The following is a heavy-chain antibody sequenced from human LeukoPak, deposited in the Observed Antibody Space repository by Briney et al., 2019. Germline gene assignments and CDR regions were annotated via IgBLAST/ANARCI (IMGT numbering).Heavy chain of an antibody. D-gene: IGHD5-24*01. J-gene: IGHJ4*02. V-gene: IGHV4-30-4*08. CDR2: IYYSGST. Sequence: SETLALTCTVSGGSISSADYYWSWSRQPPGKGLEWIGYIYYSGSTYYNPSLKSRVTLSVDTSNNQFSLRLSSVTAADTAVYYCARARDTNPFDYWRQGTLVTVSS. CDR1: GGSISSADYY. CDR3: ARARDTNPFDY.